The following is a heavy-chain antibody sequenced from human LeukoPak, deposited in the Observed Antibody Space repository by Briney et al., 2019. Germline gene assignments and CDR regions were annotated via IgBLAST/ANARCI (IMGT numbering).Heavy chain of an antibody. J-gene: IGHJ4*02. Sequence: APVKVSCKASGYTFSGYAIHWVRQAPGQRFEWMGWINAGNGDTKYSQNFQGRVTITRDSSANIVYMELSSLTSEDTAVYYCARGIWSATRVDYYLDNWGQGTLVTVSS. CDR1: GYTFSGYA. D-gene: IGHD5-24*01. CDR2: INAGNGDT. CDR3: ARGIWSATRVDYYLDN. V-gene: IGHV1-3*01.